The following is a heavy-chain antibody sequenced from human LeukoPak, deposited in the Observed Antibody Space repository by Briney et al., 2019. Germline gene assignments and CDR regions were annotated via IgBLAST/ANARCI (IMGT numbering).Heavy chain of an antibody. V-gene: IGHV4-59*01. CDR3: ARDRCSSRSCYLTITQKGYFDL. D-gene: IGHD2-2*01. CDR2: IYYSGST. Sequence: SETLSLXCTVSGGSINNYYWGWIRQPPGKGLEWIGYIYYSGSTNYNPSLKSRVTISLDTSKNQFSLKLNSVTAADTAVYYCARDRCSSRSCYLTITQKGYFDLWGHGTVVTVSS. CDR1: GGSINNYY. J-gene: IGHJ2*01.